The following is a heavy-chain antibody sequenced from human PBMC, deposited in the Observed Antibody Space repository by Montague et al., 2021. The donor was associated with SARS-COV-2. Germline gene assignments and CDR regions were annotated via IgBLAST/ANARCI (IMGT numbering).Heavy chain of an antibody. CDR3: ARSYCSSTTCYRSLDY. J-gene: IGHJ4*02. Sequence: SETLSLTCTVYRGSFSGYYWTWIRQPPGKGLEWIGEINHSGGANYNPSLKSRVTISVDTSKNHFSLKLRSVTAADTAIYYCARSYCSSTTCYRSLDYWGQGTPVTVSS. CDR1: RGSFSGYY. V-gene: IGHV4-34*01. D-gene: IGHD2-2*01. CDR2: INHSGGA.